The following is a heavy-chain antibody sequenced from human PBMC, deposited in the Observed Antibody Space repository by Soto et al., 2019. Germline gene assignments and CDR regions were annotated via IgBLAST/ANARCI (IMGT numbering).Heavy chain of an antibody. Sequence: GAPVKVSCKASGYTFTGYYMHWVRQAPGQGLEWMGWINPNSGGTNYAQKFQGRVTMTRDTSISTAYMELSRLRSDDTAVYYCARRGLRNYDFWSGHNYGMDVWGQGTTVTVSS. CDR2: INPNSGGT. CDR1: GYTFTGYY. V-gene: IGHV1-2*02. J-gene: IGHJ6*02. CDR3: ARRGLRNYDFWSGHNYGMDV. D-gene: IGHD3-3*01.